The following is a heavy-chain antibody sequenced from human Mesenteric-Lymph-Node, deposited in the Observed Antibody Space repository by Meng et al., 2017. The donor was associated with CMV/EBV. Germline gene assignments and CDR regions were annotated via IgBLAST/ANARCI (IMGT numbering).Heavy chain of an antibody. D-gene: IGHD1-26*01. V-gene: IGHV1-3*04. J-gene: IGHJ4*02. Sequence: SCTASGYTFSSYAIHWLRQAPGQRLEWMGWINTGNGDTKYSQKFQGRVTITRDTSASTAYMELSSLRSDDTAVYYCARKPSGAVDYWGQGTLVTVSS. CDR2: INTGNGDT. CDR1: GYTFSSYA. CDR3: ARKPSGAVDY.